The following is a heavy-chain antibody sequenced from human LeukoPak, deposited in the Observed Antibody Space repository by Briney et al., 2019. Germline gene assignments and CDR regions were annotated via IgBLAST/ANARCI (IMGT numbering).Heavy chain of an antibody. Sequence: PGGSLRLSCAASGFTFSSYAMSWVRQAPGKGLEWVSAISGSGGSTYYADSVKGRFTISRDNSKNTLYLQMNSLRAEDTAVYYCARDGYCSGGTCYPSGWFDPWGQGTLVTVSS. CDR1: GFTFSSYA. CDR2: ISGSGGST. D-gene: IGHD2-15*01. J-gene: IGHJ5*02. V-gene: IGHV3-23*01. CDR3: ARDGYCSGGTCYPSGWFDP.